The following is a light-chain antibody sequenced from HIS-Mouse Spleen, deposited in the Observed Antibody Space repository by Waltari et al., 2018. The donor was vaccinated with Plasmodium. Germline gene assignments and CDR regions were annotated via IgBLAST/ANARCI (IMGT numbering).Light chain of an antibody. V-gene: IGKV2-30*02. Sequence: DVVMTQSPLSLPVTLGQPASISCRSSQSLVHSDGNTYLNWFQQRPGQSPRRLIYKVSKRDSGVPDRVSGSGAGTDFTLKISRGEAEDVGVYYCMQGTHWPMYTFGQGTKLEIK. J-gene: IGKJ2*01. CDR2: KVS. CDR1: QSLVHSDGNTY. CDR3: MQGTHWPMYT.